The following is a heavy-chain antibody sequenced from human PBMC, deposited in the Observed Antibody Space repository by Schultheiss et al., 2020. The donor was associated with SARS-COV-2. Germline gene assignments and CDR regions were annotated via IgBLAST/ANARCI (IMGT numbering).Heavy chain of an antibody. J-gene: IGHJ6*02. D-gene: IGHD3-3*01. CDR3: ARGLVWSGYYNYYYGMDV. V-gene: IGHV4-30-2*01. CDR1: GGSISSGGYS. CDR2: IYHSGST. Sequence: SETLSLTCAVSGGSISSGGYSWSWIRQPPGKGLEWIGYIYHSGSTYYNPSLKSRVTISVDTSKNQFSLKLSSVTAADTAVYYCARGLVWSGYYNYYYGMDVWGQGTTVTVSS.